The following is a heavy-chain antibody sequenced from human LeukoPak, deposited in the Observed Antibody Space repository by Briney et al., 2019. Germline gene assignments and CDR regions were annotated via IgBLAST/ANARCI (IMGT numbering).Heavy chain of an antibody. CDR3: ARDSGTTGEVKFDP. Sequence: SETLSLTCAVYGGSFSGYYWSWIRQPPGKGLEWIGEINHSGSTNYNPSLKSRVTISVDTSNNEFSLKLSSVTAADTAVYYCARDSGTTGEVKFDPWGQGTLVTVSS. D-gene: IGHD3-10*01. V-gene: IGHV4-34*01. J-gene: IGHJ5*02. CDR1: GGSFSGYY. CDR2: INHSGST.